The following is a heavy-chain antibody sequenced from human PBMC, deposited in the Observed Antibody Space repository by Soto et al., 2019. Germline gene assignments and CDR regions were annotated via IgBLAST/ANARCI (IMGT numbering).Heavy chain of an antibody. CDR3: ARDSGNYDPDYYYYMDV. CDR1: GFTFSSYG. CDR2: IWYDGSNK. Sequence: QVQLVESGGGVVQPGRSLRLSCAASGFTFSSYGMHWVRQAPGKGLEWVAVIWYDGSNKYYADSVKGRFTISRDNSKNTLYLQMNSLRAEDTAVYYCARDSGNYDPDYYYYMDVWGKGTTVTVSS. V-gene: IGHV3-33*01. J-gene: IGHJ6*03. D-gene: IGHD4-4*01.